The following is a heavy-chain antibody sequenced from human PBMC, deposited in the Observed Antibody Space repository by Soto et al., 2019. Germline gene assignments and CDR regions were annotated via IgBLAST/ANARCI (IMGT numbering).Heavy chain of an antibody. V-gene: IGHV3-30*03. J-gene: IGHJ4*02. Sequence: GGSLRLSCAASGFTFSSYGMHWVRQAPGKGLEWVAVISYDGSNKYYADSVKGRFTISRDNSKNTLYLQMNSLRAEDTAVYYCARGIAPYYFDYWGQGTLVTVSS. D-gene: IGHD6-13*01. CDR3: ARGIAPYYFDY. CDR1: GFTFSSYG. CDR2: ISYDGSNK.